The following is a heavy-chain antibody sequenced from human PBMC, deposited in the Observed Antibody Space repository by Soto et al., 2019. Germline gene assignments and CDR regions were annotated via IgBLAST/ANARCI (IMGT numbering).Heavy chain of an antibody. Sequence: QVQLVQSGTEVKKPRSSVTVSCKASGGPYSKYSISWLLQSPGQGLEWMGRIIPIFDITNYAQTFQGRVTIPADKSTSTVYMDRSSLRSEDTAVYYCARSLLGDYSESAGLDNWGQGTLVTVSS. J-gene: IGHJ4*02. CDR1: GGPYSKYS. V-gene: IGHV1-69*02. CDR3: ARSLLGDYSESAGLDN. D-gene: IGHD3-22*01. CDR2: IIPIFDIT.